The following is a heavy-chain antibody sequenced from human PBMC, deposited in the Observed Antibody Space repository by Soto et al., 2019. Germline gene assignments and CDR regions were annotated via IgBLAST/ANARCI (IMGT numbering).Heavy chain of an antibody. CDR2: INSDGSST. CDR3: AKPLQQWLLQGSGVDV. Sequence: GGSLRLSCAASGFTFSSYWMHWVRQAPGKGLVWVSRINSDGSSTSYADSVKGRFTISRDNAKNTLYLQMNSLRAEDTAVYYCAKPLQQWLLQGSGVDVWGQGTTVTVSS. D-gene: IGHD6-19*01. V-gene: IGHV3-74*01. J-gene: IGHJ6*02. CDR1: GFTFSSYW.